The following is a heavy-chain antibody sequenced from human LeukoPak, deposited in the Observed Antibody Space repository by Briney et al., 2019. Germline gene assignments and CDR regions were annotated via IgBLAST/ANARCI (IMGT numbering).Heavy chain of an antibody. Sequence: PSQTLSLTCTVSGGSISSGDYYWSWIRQPPGKGLEWIGNIYYSGSTYYNPSLKSRVTISVDTSKNQFSLKLSSVTAADTAVYYCASLAGVQLMDYWGQGTLVTVSS. CDR1: GGSISSGDYY. CDR2: IYYSGST. V-gene: IGHV4-30-4*01. J-gene: IGHJ4*02. CDR3: ASLAGVQLMDY. D-gene: IGHD5-18*01.